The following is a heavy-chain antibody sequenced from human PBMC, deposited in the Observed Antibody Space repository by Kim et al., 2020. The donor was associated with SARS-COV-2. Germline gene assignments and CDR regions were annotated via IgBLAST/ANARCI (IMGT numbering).Heavy chain of an antibody. CDR2: GGSI. J-gene: IGHJ4*02. CDR3: VREPNY. Sequence: GGSINHADSVSGRFTISRDNAKKSLSLQMNSLTPEDTAVYYCVREPNYWGQGTLVTVSS. V-gene: IGHV3-11*01.